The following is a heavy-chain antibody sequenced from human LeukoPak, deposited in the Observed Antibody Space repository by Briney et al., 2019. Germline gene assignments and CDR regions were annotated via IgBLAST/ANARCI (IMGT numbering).Heavy chain of an antibody. Sequence: PGGSLRLSCAASGFTFSSYGMHWVRQAPGKGLEWVAVISYDGSNKYYADSVKGRFTISRDNAKNSLYLQMNSLRAEDTAVYYCARNSGWFRFDYWGQGTLVTVSS. CDR1: GFTFSSYG. V-gene: IGHV3-30*03. D-gene: IGHD6-19*01. J-gene: IGHJ4*02. CDR3: ARNSGWFRFDY. CDR2: ISYDGSNK.